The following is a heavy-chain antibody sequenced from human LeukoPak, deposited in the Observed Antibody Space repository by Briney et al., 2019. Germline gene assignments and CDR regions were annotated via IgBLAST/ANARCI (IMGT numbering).Heavy chain of an antibody. CDR1: GGSISSYY. CDR3: ARTYYYYDSSEGTLVYYFDY. J-gene: IGHJ4*02. CDR2: ISYSGST. D-gene: IGHD3-22*01. Sequence: SETLSLTCTVSGGSISSYYWSWIRQPPGKGLEWIGYISYSGSTNYNPSLKSRVTISVDTSKNQFSLKLSSVTAADTAVYYCARTYYYYDSSEGTLVYYFDYWGQGTLVTVSS. V-gene: IGHV4-59*08.